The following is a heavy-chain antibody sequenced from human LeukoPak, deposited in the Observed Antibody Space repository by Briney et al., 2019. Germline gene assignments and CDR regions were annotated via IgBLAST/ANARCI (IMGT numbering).Heavy chain of an antibody. D-gene: IGHD3-10*01. CDR2: IYHSGST. J-gene: IGHJ5*02. V-gene: IGHV4-4*02. CDR3: ARDYYGSGITPRWFDP. Sequence: PSETLSLTCAVSGGSISSSNWWSWVRQPPGKGLEWIGEIYHSGSTNYNPSLKSRVTISVDKSKNQFSLKLSSVTAADTAVYYCARDYYGSGITPRWFDPWGQGTLVTVSS. CDR1: GGSISSSNW.